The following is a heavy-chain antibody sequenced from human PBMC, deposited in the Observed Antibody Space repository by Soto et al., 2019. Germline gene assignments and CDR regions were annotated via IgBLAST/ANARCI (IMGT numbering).Heavy chain of an antibody. CDR1: GAYVSDFS. Sequence: QVQQLESGPGLVKPWDTLSLTCTVSGAYVSDFSCSWIRQPAGKGLEWIGRITVNGITQYTPSFRSRDTMSMDTSGSKFSRNLQSANAAETALYYGARESGENWTYEAHWGQGTLVTVSS. V-gene: IGHV4-4*07. CDR3: ARESGENWTYEAH. J-gene: IGHJ1*01. D-gene: IGHD1-7*01. CDR2: ITVNGIT.